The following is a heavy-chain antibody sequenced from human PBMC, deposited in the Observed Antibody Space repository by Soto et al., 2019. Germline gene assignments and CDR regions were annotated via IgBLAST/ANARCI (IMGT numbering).Heavy chain of an antibody. Sequence: SETLSLTCTVSGDSITSGGYYGSWLRQQPGKGLEWIGYIYHSGGASYNPSLRGRAVISIDTSKNQFFLRMNAVTAADTATYYCARDYYGAGSQYYYYGMEVWGQGTTVAVSS. D-gene: IGHD3-10*01. V-gene: IGHV4-31*02. CDR2: IYHSGGA. J-gene: IGHJ6*02. CDR1: GDSITSGGYY. CDR3: ARDYYGAGSQYYYYGMEV.